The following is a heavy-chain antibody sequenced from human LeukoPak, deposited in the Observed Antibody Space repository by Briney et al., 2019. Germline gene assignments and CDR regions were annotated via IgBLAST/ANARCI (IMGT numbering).Heavy chain of an antibody. Sequence: SETLSLTCIVSGASINNYFWTWIRQPAGKGLEWIGRIYSGGSTIYNPSLNSRVTMSLDTSKNQFSLKLISVTAADTAVYYCARGGWYPESFQHWGQGALVTVSS. J-gene: IGHJ1*01. D-gene: IGHD6-19*01. CDR1: GASINNYF. CDR2: IYSGGST. V-gene: IGHV4-4*07. CDR3: ARGGWYPESFQH.